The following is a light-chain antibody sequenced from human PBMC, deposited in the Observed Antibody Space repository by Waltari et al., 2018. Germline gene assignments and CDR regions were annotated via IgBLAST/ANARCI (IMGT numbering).Light chain of an antibody. Sequence: QSALTQPASVSGSPGQSITISCTGTSSDISGYDFVSWYQQYPGMAPKLIIYEVSNRPSGVSGRFSGSKSGTTASLTISGLQPEDEADYYCTSYTTSTTVLFGGWTKVTVL. CDR1: SSDISGYDF. CDR2: EVS. CDR3: TSYTTSTTVL. V-gene: IGLV2-14*01. J-gene: IGLJ3*02.